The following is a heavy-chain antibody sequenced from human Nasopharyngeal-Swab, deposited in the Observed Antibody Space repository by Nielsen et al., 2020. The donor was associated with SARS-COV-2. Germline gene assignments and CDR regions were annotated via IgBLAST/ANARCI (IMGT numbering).Heavy chain of an antibody. Sequence: WIRQSPSRGLEWLGRTYYRSKWYNDYAVSVKSRITINPDTSKNQFSLHLNSVTPEDTAVYYCVRARGVYGDYYYYYYTDVWGKGTTVTVSS. D-gene: IGHD4-17*01. V-gene: IGHV6-1*01. CDR2: TYYRSKWYN. J-gene: IGHJ6*03. CDR3: VRARGVYGDYYYYYYTDV.